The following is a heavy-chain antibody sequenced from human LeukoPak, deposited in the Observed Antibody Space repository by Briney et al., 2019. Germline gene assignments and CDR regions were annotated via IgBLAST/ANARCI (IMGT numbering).Heavy chain of an antibody. D-gene: IGHD3-10*01. J-gene: IGHJ5*02. V-gene: IGHV3-30*03. CDR3: ARGDSGYYYGSGSQNNWFDP. CDR1: GFTFSSYG. Sequence: GGSLRLSCAASGFTFSSYGMHWVRQAPGKGLEWVAVISYDGSNKYYADSVKGRFTISRDNSKNTLYLQMNSLRAEDTAVYYCARGDSGYYYGSGSQNNWFDPWGQGTLVTVSS. CDR2: ISYDGSNK.